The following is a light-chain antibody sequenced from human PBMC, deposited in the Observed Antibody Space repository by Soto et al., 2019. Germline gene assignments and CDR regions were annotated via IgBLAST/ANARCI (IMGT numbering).Light chain of an antibody. Sequence: DIPMTQSPASLSASLGDRVTITWKASQDISNYLNWYQQKPGKAPKLLIYDASNLETGVPSRFSGSGYGTDFNFTISSLQPEDIATYYCQQYDNLPYTFGQGTKVDIK. CDR2: DAS. CDR3: QQYDNLPYT. V-gene: IGKV1-33*01. CDR1: QDISNY. J-gene: IGKJ2*01.